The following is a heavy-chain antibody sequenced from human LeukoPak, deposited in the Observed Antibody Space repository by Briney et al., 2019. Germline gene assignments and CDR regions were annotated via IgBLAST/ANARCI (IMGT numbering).Heavy chain of an antibody. J-gene: IGHJ3*01. CDR1: GYTFLNYA. CDR3: ATNPIVGATGTTDTVDV. D-gene: IGHD1-26*01. Sequence: GASVKVSCKASGYTFLNYAITWVRQAPGQGLEWLGLVAPEDGETIVSEKFRDRVTLTADTSTGTAYLELRSLKSEDTAVYYCATNPIVGATGTTDTVDVWGQGTKAIVSS. CDR2: VAPEDGET. V-gene: IGHV1-69-2*01.